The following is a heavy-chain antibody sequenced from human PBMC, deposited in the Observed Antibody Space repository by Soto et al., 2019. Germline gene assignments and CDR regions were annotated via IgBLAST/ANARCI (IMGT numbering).Heavy chain of an antibody. J-gene: IGHJ6*02. V-gene: IGHV1-69*12. Sequence: QVQLVQSGAEVKKPGSSVKVSCKASGGTFRPSAISWVRQAPGQGLEWVGGIMPVFRRPKYAQNFQDRVTITADESTSTAYMELNSLRSDDTAVYYCARDKDRLQLGGNYYFILDVWGQGTAVTVSS. CDR3: ARDKDRLQLGGNYYFILDV. CDR2: IMPVFRRP. D-gene: IGHD1-1*01. CDR1: GGTFRPSA.